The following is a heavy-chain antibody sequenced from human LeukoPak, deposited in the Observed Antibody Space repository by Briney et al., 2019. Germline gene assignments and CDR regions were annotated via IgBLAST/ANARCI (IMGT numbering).Heavy chain of an antibody. V-gene: IGHV4-38-2*02. J-gene: IGHJ4*02. CDR1: GFSISSGYY. Sequence: SETLSLTGSVSGFSISSGYYWGWIRQSPGKGLEWIGRIYQSGSTYYDPSLKSRVTISVDTSRNQFSLKLSSVTAADTAVYYCARVSDFWSGPPKYYFDYWGQGTLVTVSS. D-gene: IGHD3-3*01. CDR2: IYQSGST. CDR3: ARVSDFWSGPPKYYFDY.